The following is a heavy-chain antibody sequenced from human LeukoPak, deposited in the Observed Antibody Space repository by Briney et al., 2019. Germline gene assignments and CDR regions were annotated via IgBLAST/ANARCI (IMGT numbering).Heavy chain of an antibody. J-gene: IGHJ5*02. V-gene: IGHV4-39*01. CDR1: GSSISSSSYY. CDR2: IYYSGST. Sequence: SETLSLTCTVSGSSISSSSYYWGWIRQPPGKGLEWIGSIYYSGSTYYNPSLKSRVTISVDTSKNQFSLKLSSVTAADTAVYYCARRITIFGVVIMGVDWFDPWGQGTLVTVSS. CDR3: ARRITIFGVVIMGVDWFDP. D-gene: IGHD3-3*01.